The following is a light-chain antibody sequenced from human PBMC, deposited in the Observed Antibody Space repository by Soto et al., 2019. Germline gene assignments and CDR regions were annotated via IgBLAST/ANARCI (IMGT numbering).Light chain of an antibody. CDR3: QQYHNWPRT. CDR2: GAS. V-gene: IGKV3-15*01. CDR1: QSVSSN. Sequence: EIVMTQSPATLSVSPGERATLSCRASQSVSSNLAWYQQKPGQAPRLLIYGASTRATGIPARFSGSGSGTEFTLTISSLQSEEFAVYFCQQYHNWPRTVGQGTKVDNK. J-gene: IGKJ1*01.